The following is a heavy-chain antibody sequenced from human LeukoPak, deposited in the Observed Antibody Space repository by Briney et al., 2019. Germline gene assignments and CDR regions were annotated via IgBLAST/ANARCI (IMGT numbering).Heavy chain of an antibody. V-gene: IGHV3-23*01. Sequence: GGSLRLSCAASGFTFSSYAMSWVRQAPGEGLEWVSAISGSGGSTYYADSVKGRFTISRDNSKNTLYLQMNSLRAEDTAVYYCAKEVGYDPTGKDYYYGMDVWGQGTTVTVSS. D-gene: IGHD2-8*02. CDR2: ISGSGGST. CDR3: AKEVGYDPTGKDYYYGMDV. CDR1: GFTFSSYA. J-gene: IGHJ6*02.